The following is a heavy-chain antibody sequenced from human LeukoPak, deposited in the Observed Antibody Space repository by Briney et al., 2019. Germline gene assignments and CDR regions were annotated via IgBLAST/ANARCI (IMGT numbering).Heavy chain of an antibody. Sequence: GGSLRLSCAASGFTFNKYWLNWVRQAPGKGLEWVANIKQDGSEKYYVDSVKGRFTISRDNSKNTLYLQMNSLRAEDTAVYYCARDGALNRYSSSWFDWGQGTLVTVSS. J-gene: IGHJ4*02. CDR3: ARDGALNRYSSSWFD. CDR1: GFTFNKYW. V-gene: IGHV3-7*01. CDR2: IKQDGSEK. D-gene: IGHD6-13*01.